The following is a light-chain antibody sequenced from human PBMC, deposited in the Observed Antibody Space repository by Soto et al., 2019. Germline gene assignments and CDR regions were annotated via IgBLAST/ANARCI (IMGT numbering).Light chain of an antibody. CDR3: QQYGSSLWT. J-gene: IGKJ1*01. V-gene: IGKV3-20*01. CDR1: QSVSNSY. CDR2: GAS. Sequence: EIVLTQSPGTLSLSPGERATLSCRASQSVSNSYLAWFQQTPGQAPRLLIYGASSRATGIPDRFSGSGSGTDFTLTISRLEPEDFGVYYCQQYGSSLWTFGLGTKVEIK.